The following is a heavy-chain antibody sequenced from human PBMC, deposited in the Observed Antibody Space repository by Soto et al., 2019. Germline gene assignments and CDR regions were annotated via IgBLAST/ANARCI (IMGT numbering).Heavy chain of an antibody. Sequence: GASVKVSCKASGYTFTSLDINWVRQATGQGLEWMGWMNPNSGSTGSAQKFQGRVAMTRDTSINTAYMELSSLRSDDTAVYYCARGRGYSDAIDYWGQGTLVTVSS. CDR2: MNPNSGST. CDR1: GYTFTSLD. J-gene: IGHJ4*02. D-gene: IGHD2-15*01. V-gene: IGHV1-8*01. CDR3: ARGRGYSDAIDY.